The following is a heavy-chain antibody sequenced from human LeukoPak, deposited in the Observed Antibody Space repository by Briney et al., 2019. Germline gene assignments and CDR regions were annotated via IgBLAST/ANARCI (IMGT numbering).Heavy chain of an antibody. D-gene: IGHD5-18*01. CDR3: ARDRGGYSYGPRDFDY. J-gene: IGHJ4*02. V-gene: IGHV3-21*01. CDR1: GFTFSSYS. Sequence: GGSLRLSCAASGFTFSSYSMNWVRQAPGKGLEWVSSISSSSGYIYYADSVKGRFTISRDNSKNTLYLQMNSLRAEDTAVYYCARDRGGYSYGPRDFDYWGRGTLVTVSS. CDR2: ISSSSGYI.